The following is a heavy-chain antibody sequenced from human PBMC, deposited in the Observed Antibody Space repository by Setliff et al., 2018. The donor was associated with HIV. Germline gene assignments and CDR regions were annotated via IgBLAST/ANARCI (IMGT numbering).Heavy chain of an antibody. D-gene: IGHD3-10*01. J-gene: IGHJ6*02. CDR1: GYTFTGHY. Sequence: ASVKVSCKASGYTFTGHYLHWVRQAPGQGLEWLGWVNPNSGDAMYAQNFQGRVTMTRDTSISAAYMELRGLRSDDTAVYYCARSFGLSPSGKYYYYYGMDIWGQGTTVTVSS. CDR3: ARSFGLSPSGKYYYYYGMDI. CDR2: VNPNSGDA. V-gene: IGHV1-2*02.